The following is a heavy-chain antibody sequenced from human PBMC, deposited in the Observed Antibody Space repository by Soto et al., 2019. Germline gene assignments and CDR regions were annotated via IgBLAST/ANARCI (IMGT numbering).Heavy chain of an antibody. J-gene: IGHJ5*02. CDR3: ARGYYGSGSYYNGWFDP. CDR2: IIPILGIA. Sequence: GASVKVSCKASGGTFSSYTISWVRQAPGQGLEWMGRIIPILGIANYAQKFQGRVTITADKSTSTAYMELSSLRSEDTAVYYCARGYYGSGSYYNGWFDPWGQGTLVTVSS. V-gene: IGHV1-69*02. CDR1: GGTFSSYT. D-gene: IGHD3-10*01.